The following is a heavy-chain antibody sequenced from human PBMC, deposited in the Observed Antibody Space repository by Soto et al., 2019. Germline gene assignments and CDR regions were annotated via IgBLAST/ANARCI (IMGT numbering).Heavy chain of an antibody. V-gene: IGHV3-74*01. J-gene: IGHJ4*01. CDR3: ARDKVGSGWAPLDY. CDR1: GFTFSSYW. Sequence: EVQLVESGGGLVQPGGSLRLACAASGFTFSSYWMHWVRQAPGKGLVWVSRIDSGESSTSYADSVKGRFTISRDNAKNTLYLQMNSLRTEDTAVYYCARDKVGSGWAPLDYWGQGTLVTVSS. CDR2: IDSGESST. D-gene: IGHD6-19*01.